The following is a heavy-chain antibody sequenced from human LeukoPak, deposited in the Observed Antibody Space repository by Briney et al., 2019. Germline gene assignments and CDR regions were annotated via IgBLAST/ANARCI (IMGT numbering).Heavy chain of an antibody. V-gene: IGHV3-48*01. Sequence: PGGSLRLSCTGSGFTFSTYTMNWVRQAPGKGLEWVASIGSTSSNINYADSVEGRFTISRDNAKNSLYLQMNSLRAEDTAVYYCARVWGYGIAAAGSDYWGQGTLVTVSS. D-gene: IGHD6-13*01. CDR2: IGSTSSNI. CDR3: ARVWGYGIAAAGSDY. CDR1: GFTFSTYT. J-gene: IGHJ4*02.